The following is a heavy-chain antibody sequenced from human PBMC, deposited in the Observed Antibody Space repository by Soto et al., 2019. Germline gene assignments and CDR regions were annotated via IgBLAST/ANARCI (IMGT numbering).Heavy chain of an antibody. CDR2: ISAYNGNT. D-gene: IGHD6-19*01. CDR3: ARDLGRWLDPYYFDY. Sequence: QVQLVQSGAEVKKPGASVKVSCKASGYTFTSYGISWVRQAPGQGLEWMGWISAYNGNTNYAQKLQGRVTMTTDTSTSNANMGLRSRRSDDTAVYYCARDLGRWLDPYYFDYWGQGTLVTVSS. J-gene: IGHJ4*02. V-gene: IGHV1-18*01. CDR1: GYTFTSYG.